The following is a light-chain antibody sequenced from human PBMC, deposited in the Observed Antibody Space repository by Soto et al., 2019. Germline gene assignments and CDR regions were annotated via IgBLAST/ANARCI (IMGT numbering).Light chain of an antibody. Sequence: DIEMTQSPSSLSASVGDRVTITCRASQGISNHLAWYQQKPGKAPKLLIYAGSTLQSGVPSRFSGSGSGTDFTLTISRLQPEDFATHYCQKYNSAPLGAFGQGTKVEIK. CDR2: AGS. CDR1: QGISNH. J-gene: IGKJ1*01. CDR3: QKYNSAPLGA. V-gene: IGKV1-27*01.